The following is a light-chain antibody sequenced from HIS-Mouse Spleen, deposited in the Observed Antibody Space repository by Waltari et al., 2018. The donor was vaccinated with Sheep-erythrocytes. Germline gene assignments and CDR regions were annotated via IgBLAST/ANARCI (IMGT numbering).Light chain of an antibody. CDR1: SSDVGGYHS. V-gene: IGLV2-11*01. Sequence: QSALTQPRPVSGSPGQSVTISCTGTSSDVGGYHSVSWYQQHPGKAPKLMLYDVSKRPSGVPDRFSGSKSGNTASLTISGLQAEDEADYYCCSYAGSYNHVFATGTKVTVL. J-gene: IGLJ1*01. CDR2: DVS. CDR3: CSYAGSYNHV.